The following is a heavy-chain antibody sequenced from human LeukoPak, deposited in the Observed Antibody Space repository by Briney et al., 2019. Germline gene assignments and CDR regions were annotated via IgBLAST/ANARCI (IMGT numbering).Heavy chain of an antibody. D-gene: IGHD2-21*02. CDR3: ARAVGLATATLRMDV. V-gene: IGHV1-46*01. CDR1: GYTFTSYY. Sequence: ASVKVSCKASGYTFTSYYMHWVRQAPGQGLEWMGIINPSGGSTSYAQKFQGRVTMTRDTSTSTVYMELSSLGSEDTAVYYCARAVGLATATLRMDVWGQGTTVTVSS. CDR2: INPSGGST. J-gene: IGHJ6*02.